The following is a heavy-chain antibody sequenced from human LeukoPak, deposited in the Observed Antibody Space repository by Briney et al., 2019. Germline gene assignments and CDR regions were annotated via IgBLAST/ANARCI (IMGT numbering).Heavy chain of an antibody. V-gene: IGHV1-2*02. J-gene: IGHJ3*02. CDR1: GYTFTGYY. D-gene: IGHD1-26*01. CDR2: INPNSGGI. CDR3: ARGSYYVFCAFDI. Sequence: EASVKVSCKASGYTFTGYYMHWVRQAPGQGLEWMGWINPNSGGINYAQKFQGRVTMTRDTSISTAYMELSRLRSDDTAVYYCARGSYYVFCAFDIWGQGTMVTVSS.